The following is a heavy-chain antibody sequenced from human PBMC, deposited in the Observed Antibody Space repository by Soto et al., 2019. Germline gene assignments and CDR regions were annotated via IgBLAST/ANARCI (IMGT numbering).Heavy chain of an antibody. CDR3: ATDRHDSSGYYYHYYFDY. CDR2: IYHSGST. CDR1: GGSISSGGHS. Sequence: SETLSLTCVVSGGSISSGGHSWSWIRQPPGKGLEWIGYIYHSGSTYYNPSLKSRVTISVDRSKNQFSLKLSSVTAADTAVYYCATDRHDSSGYYYHYYFDYWGQGTLVT. J-gene: IGHJ4*02. D-gene: IGHD3-22*01. V-gene: IGHV4-30-2*01.